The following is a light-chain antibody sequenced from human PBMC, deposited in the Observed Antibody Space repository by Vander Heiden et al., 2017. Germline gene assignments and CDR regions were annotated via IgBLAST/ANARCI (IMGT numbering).Light chain of an antibody. CDR1: SSNIGSNY. CDR2: SNN. CDR3: AGWADGLSGWV. Sequence: QSVLTQPPSASGTPGQRVTISCSGSSSNIGSNYVYWYQQLPGTATKLRIVSNNQRPSGVPDRFACSKSGTYASRAITVLRSEDEAEDDCAGWADGLSGWVFGGGTKLTVL. J-gene: IGLJ2*01. V-gene: IGLV1-47*02.